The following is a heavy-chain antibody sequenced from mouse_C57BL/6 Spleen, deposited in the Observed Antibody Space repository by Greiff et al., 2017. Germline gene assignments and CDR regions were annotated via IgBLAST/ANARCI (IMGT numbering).Heavy chain of an antibody. V-gene: IGHV1-59*01. CDR2: IDPSDSYT. D-gene: IGHD1-1*01. J-gene: IGHJ2*01. Sequence: QVQLQQPGAELVRPGTSVKLSCKASGYTFTSYWMHWVKQRPGQGLEWIGVIDPSDSYTNYNQKFKGKATLTVDTSSSTAYMQLSSLTSEDSAVYYCAREDGTAPDYWGQGTTLTVSS. CDR3: AREDGTAPDY. CDR1: GYTFTSYW.